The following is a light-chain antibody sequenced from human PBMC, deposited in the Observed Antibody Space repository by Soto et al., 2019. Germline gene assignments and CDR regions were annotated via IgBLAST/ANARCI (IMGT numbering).Light chain of an antibody. Sequence: QSALTQPRSVSGSPGQSVSVSCTGTSSDIGGYNSVSWYQQHPGKAPKLMIYDVTMRPSRVPDRFSGSKSGNTAALTISGLQAEDEADYYCCSYAGRDTFKVFGGGTQLTVL. J-gene: IGLJ2*01. CDR1: SSDIGGYNS. CDR3: CSYAGRDTFKV. CDR2: DVT. V-gene: IGLV2-11*01.